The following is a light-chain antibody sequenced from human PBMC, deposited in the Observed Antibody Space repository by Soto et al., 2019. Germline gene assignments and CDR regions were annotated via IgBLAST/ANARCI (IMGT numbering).Light chain of an antibody. Sequence: EIVLTQSPATLSLSPGERATLSCRASQGVSSYLAWYQQKPGQAPRLLIYDASNRATGIPARSSGSGPGTDFTLTISSLEPEDFAVYYCQQRSNWLNFGGGTKVEIK. CDR1: QGVSSY. V-gene: IGKV3D-11*01. CDR3: QQRSNWLN. CDR2: DAS. J-gene: IGKJ4*01.